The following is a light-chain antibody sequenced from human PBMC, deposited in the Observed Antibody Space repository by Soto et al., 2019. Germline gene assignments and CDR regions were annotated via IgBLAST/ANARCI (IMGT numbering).Light chain of an antibody. V-gene: IGLV6-57*04. CDR2: EDN. CDR1: SGSIASNY. Sequence: LMLTQPHSVSESPGKTVTISCTRSSGSIASNYVQWYQQRPGSAPTTVIYEDNQRPSGVPDRFSGSIDSSSNSASLTISGLKTEDEADYYCQSYDSSNHVVFGGGTKVTVL. J-gene: IGLJ2*01. CDR3: QSYDSSNHVV.